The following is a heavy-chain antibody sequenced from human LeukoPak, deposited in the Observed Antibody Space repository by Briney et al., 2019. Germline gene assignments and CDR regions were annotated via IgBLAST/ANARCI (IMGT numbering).Heavy chain of an antibody. V-gene: IGHV3-30-3*01. Sequence: GGSLRLSCAASGFTFSSYAMHWVRKAPGKGLEWVAVISYDGSNKYYADSVKGRFTISRDNSKNTLYLQMNSLRAEDTAVYYCARARLYVGAFDTWGQGTMVTVSS. CDR2: ISYDGSNK. CDR1: GFTFSSYA. J-gene: IGHJ3*02. D-gene: IGHD4/OR15-4a*01. CDR3: ARARLYVGAFDT.